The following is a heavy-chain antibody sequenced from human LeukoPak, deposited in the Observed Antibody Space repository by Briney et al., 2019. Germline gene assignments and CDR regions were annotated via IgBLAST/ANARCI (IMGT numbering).Heavy chain of an antibody. CDR1: GFTVSSSY. CDR3: ARVGNPGIGDLDY. J-gene: IGHJ4*02. V-gene: IGHV3-30-3*01. CDR2: ISYDGSNK. D-gene: IGHD6-13*01. Sequence: PGGSLRLSCAASGFTVSSSYMYWVRQAPGKGLEWVAVISYDGSNKYYADSVKGRFTISRDNSKNTLYLQMNSLRAEDTAVYYCARVGNPGIGDLDYWGQGTLVTVSS.